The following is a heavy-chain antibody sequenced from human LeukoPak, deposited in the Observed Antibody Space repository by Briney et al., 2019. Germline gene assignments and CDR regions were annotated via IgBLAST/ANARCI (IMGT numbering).Heavy chain of an antibody. D-gene: IGHD3-9*01. J-gene: IGHJ4*02. V-gene: IGHV1-46*01. CDR1: GYTFTSYY. CDR2: INPSGGST. CDR3: ARESRADILTGYSALYY. Sequence: ASVKVSCKASGYTFTSYYMYWVRQAPGQGLEWMGIINPSGGSTSYAQKFQGRVTMTRDTSTSTVYMELSSLRSEDTAVYYCARESRADILTGYSALYYWGQGTLVTVSS.